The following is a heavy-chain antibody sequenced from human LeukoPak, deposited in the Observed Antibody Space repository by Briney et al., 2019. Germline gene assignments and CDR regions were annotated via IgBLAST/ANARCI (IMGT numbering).Heavy chain of an antibody. Sequence: GGSLRLSCAASGFIFNDYAMHWVRQAPGKGLEWVAGISWNSGTIAYADCVKGRFTISRDNAKTSLYLPMNSLRPEDMAFYFCAKVAAYSSGWYDSWGQGTLVTVSS. CDR3: AKVAAYSSGWYDS. CDR1: GFIFNDYA. D-gene: IGHD6-19*01. J-gene: IGHJ5*01. V-gene: IGHV3-9*03. CDR2: ISWNSGTI.